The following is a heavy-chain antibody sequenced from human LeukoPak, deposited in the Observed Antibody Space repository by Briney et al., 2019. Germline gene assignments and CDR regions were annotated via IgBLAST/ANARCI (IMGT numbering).Heavy chain of an antibody. D-gene: IGHD3-10*01. CDR3: AREGIGEFSFDY. CDR2: ISSSSSYI. V-gene: IGHV3-21*01. CDR1: GFTFSSYS. Sequence: PGGSLRLSCAASGFTFSSYSMNWVRQAPGKGLEWVSSISSSSSYIYYADSVKGRFTISRDNAKNSLYLQMNSLRAEDTAVYYCAREGIGEFSFDYWGQGTLVTVSS. J-gene: IGHJ4*02.